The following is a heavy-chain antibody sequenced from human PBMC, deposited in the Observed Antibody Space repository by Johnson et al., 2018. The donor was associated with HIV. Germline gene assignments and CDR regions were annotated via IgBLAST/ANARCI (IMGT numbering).Heavy chain of an antibody. D-gene: IGHD1-26*01. J-gene: IGHJ3*02. CDR1: GFTVSNNY. Sequence: VQLVESGGGLVQPGGSLRLSCAASGFTVSNNYVSWVRRAPGKGLSWVSVIYAVGDTSPEPSVKGRSTTSRDNSKNTVYLQMSSLRVEDTAIYHCARDLMVGPTRTGSFDIWGQGTMVTVSS. CDR3: ARDLMVGPTRTGSFDI. V-gene: IGHV3-66*02. CDR2: IYAVGDT.